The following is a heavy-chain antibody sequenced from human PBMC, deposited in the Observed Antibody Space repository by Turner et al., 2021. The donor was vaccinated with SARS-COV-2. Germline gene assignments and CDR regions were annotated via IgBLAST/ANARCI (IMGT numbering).Heavy chain of an antibody. CDR1: GGSISSSTYY. Sequence: QLQLQESGPGLVKPSETLSLTCTVSGGSISSSTYYWGWIRQPPGKGLEWIGSIYYSGSTYYNPSLKSRVTISVDTSKNQFSLKLSSVTAADTAVYYYARTYYDFWSGYYGTPGYFDYWGQGTLVTVSS. D-gene: IGHD3-3*01. CDR3: ARTYYDFWSGYYGTPGYFDY. CDR2: IYYSGST. J-gene: IGHJ4*02. V-gene: IGHV4-39*01.